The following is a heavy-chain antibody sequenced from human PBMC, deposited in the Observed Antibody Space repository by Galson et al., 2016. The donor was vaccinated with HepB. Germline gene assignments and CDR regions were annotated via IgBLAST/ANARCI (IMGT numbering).Heavy chain of an antibody. Sequence: SQRLSCAASGFSFSHAWMAWVRQAPGKGLEWVGRIKRKADGGTTDYAEPVKGRFTISRDDSKNTLFQQMNSLRTEDTAVYYCTTDRLGWAPAVVGEFFDFWGQGTLVTASS. CDR3: TTDRLGWAPAVVGEFFDF. CDR2: IKRKADGGTT. CDR1: GFSFSHAW. V-gene: IGHV3-15*07. J-gene: IGHJ4*02. D-gene: IGHD3-10*01.